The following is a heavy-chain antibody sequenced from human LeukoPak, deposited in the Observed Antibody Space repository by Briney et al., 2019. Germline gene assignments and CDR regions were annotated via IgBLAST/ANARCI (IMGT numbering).Heavy chain of an antibody. D-gene: IGHD2-15*01. CDR3: AKGRGYCTGGSCYSDY. CDR2: ISGSGGST. J-gene: IGHJ4*02. Sequence: GGSLRLSCAASGFTFSSYAMSWVRQAPGKGLEWVSAISGSGGSTYYADSVRGRFTISRDNSKNTLYLQMNSLRVEDTAIYYCAKGRGYCTGGSCYSDYWGQGTLVTVSS. CDR1: GFTFSSYA. V-gene: IGHV3-23*01.